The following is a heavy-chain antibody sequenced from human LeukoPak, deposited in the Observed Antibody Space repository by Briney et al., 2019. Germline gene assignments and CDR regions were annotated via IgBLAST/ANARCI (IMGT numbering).Heavy chain of an antibody. V-gene: IGHV4-59*12. CDR3: ARGGFYYFDY. CDR2: SYYSGST. D-gene: IGHD2/OR15-2a*01. J-gene: IGHJ4*02. Sequence: KPSEALSLTCTVSGGFISSYYWRLIRQPPAKGQEWVGYSYYSGSTNYNPSLKSRVTISVDTSKNHSSLKLSSVTAADTAVYYCARGGFYYFDYWGQGTLVTVSS. CDR1: GGFISSYY.